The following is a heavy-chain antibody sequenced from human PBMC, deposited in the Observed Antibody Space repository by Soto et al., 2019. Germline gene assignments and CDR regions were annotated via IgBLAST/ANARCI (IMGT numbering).Heavy chain of an antibody. V-gene: IGHV1-69*13. CDR2: IVPMFGTA. CDR1: GDTFSSYC. J-gene: IGHJ1*01. Sequence: SVKVSCKASGDTFSSYCLNWVLQAPGQGLEWMGGIVPMFGTANYAQKFQSRVTITADESTRTAYMKLSSLRSEDTAVYYCARETGYTSGWHGAFYFQHWGQGTLVTVSS. CDR3: ARETGYTSGWHGAFYFQH. D-gene: IGHD6-19*01.